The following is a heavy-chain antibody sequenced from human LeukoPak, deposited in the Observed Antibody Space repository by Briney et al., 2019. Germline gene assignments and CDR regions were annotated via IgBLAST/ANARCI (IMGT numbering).Heavy chain of an antibody. V-gene: IGHV1-18*01. CDR3: ATPEMATITARFDY. CDR1: GYTFTSYG. CDR2: ISAYNGNT. J-gene: IGHJ4*02. D-gene: IGHD5-24*01. Sequence: ASVKVSCKASGYTFTSYGISWVRQAPGQGLEWMGWISAYNGNTNYAQKLQGRVTMTTDTSTSTAYMELRSLRSDDTAVYYCATPEMATITARFDYWGQGTLVTVSS.